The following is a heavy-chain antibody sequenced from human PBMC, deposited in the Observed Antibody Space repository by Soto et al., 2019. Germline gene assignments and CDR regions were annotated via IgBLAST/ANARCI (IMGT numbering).Heavy chain of an antibody. J-gene: IGHJ3*02. V-gene: IGHV3-33*01. CDR3: SVTTVVDAFDI. CDR2: IWYDGSNK. CDR1: GFTFSSYG. Sequence: QVQLVESGGGVAQPGRSLRLSCAASGFTFSSYGMHWVRQAPGKGLEWVAVIWYDGSNKYYADSVKGRFTISRDNSKNTLYLQMNSLRAEDTAVYYCSVTTVVDAFDIWGQGTMVTVSS. D-gene: IGHD4-17*01.